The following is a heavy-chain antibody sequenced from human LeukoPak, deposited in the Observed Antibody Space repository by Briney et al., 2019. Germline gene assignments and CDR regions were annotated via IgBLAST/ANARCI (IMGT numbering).Heavy chain of an antibody. CDR3: ATGGPGVLQLWLPLDY. V-gene: IGHV1-24*01. D-gene: IGHD5-18*01. J-gene: IGHJ4*02. CDR1: GYTLTELS. CDR2: FDPEDGET. Sequence: GASVKVSCKVSGYTLTELSIHWVRQAPGKGLEWMGGFDPEDGETIYAQKFQGRVTMTEDTSTDTAYMELSSLRSEDTAVYYCATGGPGVLQLWLPLDYWGQGTLVTVSS.